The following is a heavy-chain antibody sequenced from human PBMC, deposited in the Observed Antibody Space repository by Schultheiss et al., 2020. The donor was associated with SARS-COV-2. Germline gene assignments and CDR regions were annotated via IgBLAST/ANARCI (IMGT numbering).Heavy chain of an antibody. CDR2: ISGSGGST. D-gene: IGHD6-13*01. CDR3: ARERYSSSWYGLYFDY. CDR1: GFTFSSYA. Sequence: GGSLRLSCAASGFTFSSYAMHWVRQAPGKGLEWVSAISGSGGSTYYADSVKGRFTISRDNSKNTLYLQMNSLRAEDTAVYYCARERYSSSWYGLYFDYWGQGTLVTVSS. J-gene: IGHJ4*02. V-gene: IGHV3-23*01.